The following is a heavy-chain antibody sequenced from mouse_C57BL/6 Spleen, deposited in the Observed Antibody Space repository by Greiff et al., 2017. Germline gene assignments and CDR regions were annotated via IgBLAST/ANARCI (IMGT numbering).Heavy chain of an antibody. CDR3: TAHYKGFAY. J-gene: IGHJ3*01. CDR2: IDPENGDT. D-gene: IGHD2-12*01. CDR1: GFNIKDDY. Sequence: VQLQQSGAELVRPGASVKLSCTASGFNIKDDYMHWVKQRPEQGLEWIGWIDPENGDTEYASKFQGKATITADTSSNTAYLQLSSLTSEDTAVYYCTAHYKGFAYWGQGTLVTVSA. V-gene: IGHV14-4*01.